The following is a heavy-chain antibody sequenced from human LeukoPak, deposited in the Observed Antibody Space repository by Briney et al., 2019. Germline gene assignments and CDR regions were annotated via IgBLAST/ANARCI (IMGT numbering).Heavy chain of an antibody. V-gene: IGHV4-39*07. CDR3: ARAPSSAHKTIFGVDRRPYYFDY. Sequence: PSETLSLTCTVSGGSISSSSYYWGWIRQPPGKGLEWIGSIYYSGSTYYNPSLKSRVTISVDRSKNQFSLKLSSVTAADTAVYYCARAPSSAHKTIFGVDRRPYYFDYWGQGTLVTVSS. CDR1: GGSISSSSYY. D-gene: IGHD3-3*01. J-gene: IGHJ4*02. CDR2: IYYSGST.